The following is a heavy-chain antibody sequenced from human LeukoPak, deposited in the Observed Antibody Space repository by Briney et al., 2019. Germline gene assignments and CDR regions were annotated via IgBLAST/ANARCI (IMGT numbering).Heavy chain of an antibody. CDR2: IYYSGST. CDR3: AGRKNYGSDDY. V-gene: IGHV4-59*01. CDR1: GGSISSYY. D-gene: IGHD3-10*01. Sequence: SETLSLTCTVSGGSISSYYWSWIRQPPGKGLEWIGYIYYSGSTNYNPSLKSRVTISVDMSKNQFSLKLSSVTAAVTAVYYCAGRKNYGSDDYWGQGTLVTVSS. J-gene: IGHJ4*02.